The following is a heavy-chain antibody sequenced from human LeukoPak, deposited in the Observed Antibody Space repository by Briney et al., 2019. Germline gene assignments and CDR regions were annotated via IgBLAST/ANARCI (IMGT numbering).Heavy chain of an antibody. CDR2: MNPNSGNT. CDR3: ARVPGYYYGSGSLNY. V-gene: IGHV1-8*01. CDR1: GYTFTSYD. J-gene: IGHJ4*02. D-gene: IGHD3-10*01. Sequence: GASVKVSCKASGYTFTSYDINWVRQAPGQGLEWMGWMNPNSGNTGYAQKFQGGVTMTRNTSISTAYMELSSLRSEDTAVYYCARVPGYYYGSGSLNYWGQGTLVTVSS.